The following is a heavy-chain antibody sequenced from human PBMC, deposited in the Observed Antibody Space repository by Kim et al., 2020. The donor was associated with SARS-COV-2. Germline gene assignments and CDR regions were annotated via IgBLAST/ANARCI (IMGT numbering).Heavy chain of an antibody. CDR3: ARVADIGGTEWFDP. CDR1: GGSFSGYY. J-gene: IGHJ5*02. CDR2: INHSGST. V-gene: IGHV4-34*01. D-gene: IGHD5-12*01. Sequence: SETLSLTCAVYGGSFSGYYWSWIRQPPGKGLEWIGEINHSGSTNYNPSLKSRVTISVDTSKNQFSLKLSSVTAADTAVYYCARVADIGGTEWFDPWGQGTLVTVSS.